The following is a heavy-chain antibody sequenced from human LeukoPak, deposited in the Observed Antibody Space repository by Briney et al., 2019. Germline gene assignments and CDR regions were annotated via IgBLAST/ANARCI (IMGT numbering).Heavy chain of an antibody. CDR3: ARERNRPTYYDFWSGLGSWFDP. Sequence: PSETLSLTWAVYCGSFSGYYWSWIRQPPGKGLEWIGEINHSGSTNYNPPLKSRVTISVDTSKNQFSLKLSSVTAADMAVYYCARERNRPTYYDFWSGLGSWFDPWGQGTLVTVSS. V-gene: IGHV4-34*01. D-gene: IGHD3-3*01. CDR2: INHSGST. J-gene: IGHJ5*02. CDR1: CGSFSGYY.